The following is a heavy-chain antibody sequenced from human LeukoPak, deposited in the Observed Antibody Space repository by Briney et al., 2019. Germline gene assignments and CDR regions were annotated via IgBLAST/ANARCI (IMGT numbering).Heavy chain of an antibody. CDR3: ARDAGYCSSTSCYLVYFMDV. J-gene: IGHJ6*03. CDR2: ISGSGSST. CDR1: GFTFSSYA. Sequence: GGSLRLSCAGSGFTFSSYAMSWVRQAPGKGLEWVSAISGSGSSTYYADSVKGRFTISRHNAKNSLYLQMNSLRAEDTAVYYCARDAGYCSSTSCYLVYFMDVWGKGTTVTVSS. D-gene: IGHD2-2*03. V-gene: IGHV3-23*01.